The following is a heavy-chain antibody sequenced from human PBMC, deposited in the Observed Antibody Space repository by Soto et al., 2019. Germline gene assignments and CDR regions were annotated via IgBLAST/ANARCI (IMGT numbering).Heavy chain of an antibody. V-gene: IGHV4-59*06. CDR2: IYYSGST. J-gene: IGHJ6*02. CDR3: ARDSGRYYGMDV. D-gene: IGHD3-10*01. Sequence: SETLSLTCTVSGGSISSYYWSWIRQPPGKGLEWIGYIYYSGSTYYNPSLKSRVTISVDTSKNQFSLKLSSVTAADTAVYYCARDSGRYYGMDVWGQGTTVTVSS. CDR1: GGSISSYY.